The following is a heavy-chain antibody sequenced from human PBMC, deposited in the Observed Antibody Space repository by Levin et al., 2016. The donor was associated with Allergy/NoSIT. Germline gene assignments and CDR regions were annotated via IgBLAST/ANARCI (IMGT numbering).Heavy chain of an antibody. Sequence: GESLKISCKGSGYSFTSYWIGWVRQMPGKGLEWMGIIYPGDSDTRYSPSFQGQVTISADKSISTAYLQWSSLKASDTAMYYCARQREFADIAAAGSGGYYYGMDVWGQGTTVTVSS. D-gene: IGHD6-13*01. CDR2: IYPGDSDT. CDR1: GYSFTSYW. V-gene: IGHV5-51*01. CDR3: ARQREFADIAAAGSGGYYYGMDV. J-gene: IGHJ6*02.